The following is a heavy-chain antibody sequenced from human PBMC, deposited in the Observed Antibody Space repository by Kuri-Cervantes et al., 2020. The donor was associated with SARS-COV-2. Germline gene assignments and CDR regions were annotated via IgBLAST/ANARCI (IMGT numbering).Heavy chain of an antibody. Sequence: GGSLRLSCEVSGFLFSASAIHWVRQGSGKGLEWVGRVRGKANNYATAYAASVKGRFTISRDDSKNMVYLQMNSLKTEDTAVYYCARDGDIVVVREGFDYWGQGTLVTVSS. V-gene: IGHV3-73*01. CDR2: VRGKANNYAT. CDR1: GFLFSASA. D-gene: IGHD2-2*01. J-gene: IGHJ4*02. CDR3: ARDGDIVVVREGFDY.